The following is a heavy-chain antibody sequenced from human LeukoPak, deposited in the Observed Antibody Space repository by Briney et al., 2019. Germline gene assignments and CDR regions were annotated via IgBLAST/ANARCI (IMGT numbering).Heavy chain of an antibody. CDR2: IYYSGST. CDR3: ARWGGTVGLDY. CDR1: GGSISSSSYD. J-gene: IGHJ4*02. V-gene: IGHV4-39*07. D-gene: IGHD1-14*01. Sequence: PSETLSLTWTVAGGSISSSSYDWGRIRHPPGKGREWIGSIYYSGSTYYNPPLKGRVIISVDTSKNQFSLKLNSVTAADTAVYYCARWGGTVGLDYWGQGTLVTVSS.